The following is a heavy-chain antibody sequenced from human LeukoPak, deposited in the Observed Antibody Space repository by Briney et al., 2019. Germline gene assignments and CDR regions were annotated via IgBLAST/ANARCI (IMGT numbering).Heavy chain of an antibody. Sequence: GASVKVSCKASGYTFTSYGISWVRQAPGQGFEWMGWISAYNGNTNYAQKLQGRVTMTTDTSTSTAYMELRSLRSDDTAVYYCAREGVAVPAARNYYYYYYMDVWGKGTTVTVSS. J-gene: IGHJ6*03. CDR3: AREGVAVPAARNYYYYYYMDV. CDR2: ISAYNGNT. D-gene: IGHD2-2*01. V-gene: IGHV1-18*01. CDR1: GYTFTSYG.